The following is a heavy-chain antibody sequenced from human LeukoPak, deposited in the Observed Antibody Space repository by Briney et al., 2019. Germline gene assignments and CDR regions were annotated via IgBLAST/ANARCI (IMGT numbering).Heavy chain of an antibody. V-gene: IGHV1-8*02. J-gene: IGHJ5*02. CDR2: MNPNSGNT. D-gene: IGHD2-15*01. Sequence: ASVNVSCKASGYTFTSYDINWVRQATGQGLEWMGWMNPNSGNTGYAQKFQGRVTMTRNTSISTAYMELSSLRSEDTAVYYCARGTRYCSGGSCYPKNWFDPWGQGTLVTVSS. CDR1: GYTFTSYD. CDR3: ARGTRYCSGGSCYPKNWFDP.